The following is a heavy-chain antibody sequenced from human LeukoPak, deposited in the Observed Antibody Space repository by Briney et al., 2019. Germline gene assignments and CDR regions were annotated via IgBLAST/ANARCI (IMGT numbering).Heavy chain of an antibody. CDR1: GGSISSYY. V-gene: IGHV4-59*01. Sequence: SETLSLTCTVSGGSISSYYWSWIRQPPGKGLEWIGYIYYSGSTHYNPSLKSRATISVDTSKHQFSLKLSSVTAADTAVYYCARRGPYSGYDYDYWGQGTLVTVSS. D-gene: IGHD5-12*01. CDR3: ARRGPYSGYDYDY. CDR2: IYYSGST. J-gene: IGHJ4*02.